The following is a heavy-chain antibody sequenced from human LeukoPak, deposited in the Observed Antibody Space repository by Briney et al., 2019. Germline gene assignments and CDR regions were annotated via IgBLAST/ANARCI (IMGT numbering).Heavy chain of an antibody. V-gene: IGHV1-46*01. CDR3: ARDNSVGDIAWWFDP. Sequence: ASVKVSCKASGYTFINNWMHWVRQAPGQGLEWVGLVNPTGTTTLYAQKFQGRVTLTRDMSTSTDYMELRSLKSEDTAVYYCARDNSVGDIAWWFDPWGQGTLVTVSS. D-gene: IGHD3-10*01. J-gene: IGHJ5*02. CDR2: VNPTGTTT. CDR1: GYTFINNW.